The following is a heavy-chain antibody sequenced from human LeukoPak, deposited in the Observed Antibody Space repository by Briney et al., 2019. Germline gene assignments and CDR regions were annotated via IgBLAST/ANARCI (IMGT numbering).Heavy chain of an antibody. CDR1: GYTFTTYG. Sequence: VASVKVSCKASGYTFTTYGISWVRQAPGQGLEWMGLISTYNGDTNYAQKLQGRVTMTADTSTSTTYMELRSLRSDDTAVYYCALIPYCTTATCYYFDFWGQGTLVTVSS. D-gene: IGHD2-2*01. CDR3: ALIPYCTTATCYYFDF. V-gene: IGHV1-18*01. CDR2: ISTYNGDT. J-gene: IGHJ4*02.